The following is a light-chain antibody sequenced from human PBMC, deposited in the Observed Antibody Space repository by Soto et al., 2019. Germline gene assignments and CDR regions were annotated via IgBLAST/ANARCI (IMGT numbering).Light chain of an antibody. V-gene: IGKV3-11*01. J-gene: IGKJ1*01. CDR1: QSVSRY. Sequence: EIVLTQSPATLSLSPWERATLSCRASQSVSRYFAWYQQKPGQAPRLLIYEASNRATGIPARFSGSGSGTDFTLTISSLEPEDFAVYYCQQRSNWPRTFGQGTKVDIK. CDR3: QQRSNWPRT. CDR2: EAS.